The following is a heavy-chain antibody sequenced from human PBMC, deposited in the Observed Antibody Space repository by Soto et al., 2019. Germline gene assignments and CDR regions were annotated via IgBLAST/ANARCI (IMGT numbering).Heavy chain of an antibody. CDR2: ISAYNGNT. J-gene: IGHJ3*02. V-gene: IGHV1-18*01. CDR3: ARRGLHSYGDLDAFDI. Sequence: ASVKISCKASGYTFTSYGISWVRQAPGQGLEWMGWISAYNGNTNYAQKLQGRVTMTTDTSTSTAYMELRSLRSDDTAVYYCARRGLHSYGDLDAFDIWGQGTMVTVSS. CDR1: GYTFTSYG. D-gene: IGHD5-18*01.